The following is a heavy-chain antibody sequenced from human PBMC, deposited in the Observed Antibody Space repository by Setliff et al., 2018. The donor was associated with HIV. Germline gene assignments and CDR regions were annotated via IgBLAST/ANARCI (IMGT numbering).Heavy chain of an antibody. CDR1: GGSISSGNYY. CDR2: IYTSGST. D-gene: IGHD1-26*01. J-gene: IGHJ3*02. V-gene: IGHV4-61*02. CDR3: ARGGRGGSYEVFEI. Sequence: SETLSLTCTVSGGSISSGNYYWSWIRQPAGKGLEWIGRIYTSGSTNYNPSLKSRVTISIDTSKNHLSLKLSSVTAADTAVYYCARGGRGGSYEVFEIWGQGTMVTVS.